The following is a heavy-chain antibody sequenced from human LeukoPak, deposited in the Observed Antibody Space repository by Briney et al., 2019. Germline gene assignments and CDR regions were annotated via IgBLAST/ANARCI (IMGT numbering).Heavy chain of an antibody. CDR2: INPNSGGT. J-gene: IGHJ3*02. Sequence: ASVKVSCKASGYTFTGYYMHWVRQAPGQGLEWMGWINPNSGGTNYAQKFQGRVTTTRDTSISTAYMELSRLRSDDTAVYYCAREVVGDIVATTDAFDIWGQGTMVTVSS. CDR3: AREVVGDIVATTDAFDI. D-gene: IGHD5-12*01. CDR1: GYTFTGYY. V-gene: IGHV1-2*02.